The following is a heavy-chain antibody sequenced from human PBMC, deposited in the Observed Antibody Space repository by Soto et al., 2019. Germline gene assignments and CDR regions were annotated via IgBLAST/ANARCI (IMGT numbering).Heavy chain of an antibody. Sequence: EVQLLESGGGLVQPGGSLRLSCAASGFTFTTYAMSWVRKAPGKGLEWVSAISGSGGSTYYTDSVKGRFTISRDNSKNSLYMEMNRLRAEDTAVYYCAKNWDTTFSSSSHWGQGTLVTVSS. CDR3: AKNWDTTFSSSSH. CDR2: ISGSGGST. V-gene: IGHV3-23*01. D-gene: IGHD6-6*01. CDR1: GFTFTTYA. J-gene: IGHJ4*02.